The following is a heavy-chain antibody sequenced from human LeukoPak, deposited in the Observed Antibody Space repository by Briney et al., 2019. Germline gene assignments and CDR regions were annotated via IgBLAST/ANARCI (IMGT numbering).Heavy chain of an antibody. CDR3: AKDLWYFDNTGYRYSFDY. Sequence: KSGGSLRLSCAASGFTFSSCGMHWVRQAPAKGLERVAFIRYDGTNKYYADSVKGRFTISRDNSKNTLYLQMNSLRAEDTAVFYCAKDLWYFDNTGYRYSFDYWGQGTLVTVSS. D-gene: IGHD3-22*01. J-gene: IGHJ4*02. CDR1: GFTFSSCG. V-gene: IGHV3-30*02. CDR2: IRYDGTNK.